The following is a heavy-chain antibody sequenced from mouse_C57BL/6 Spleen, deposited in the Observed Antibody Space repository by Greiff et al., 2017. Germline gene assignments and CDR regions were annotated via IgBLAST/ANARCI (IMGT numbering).Heavy chain of an antibody. CDR1: GYTFTDYN. J-gene: IGHJ4*01. CDR3: TNGYYYGSSWAMDY. CDR2: INPNNGGT. V-gene: IGHV1-22*01. D-gene: IGHD1-1*01. Sequence: EVKLQESGPELVKPGASVKMSCKASGYTFTDYNMHWVKQSHGKSLEWIGYINPNNGGTSYNQKFKGQATLTVNKSSSTAYMALRSLTSEDSAVYYCTNGYYYGSSWAMDYWGQGTSVTVSS.